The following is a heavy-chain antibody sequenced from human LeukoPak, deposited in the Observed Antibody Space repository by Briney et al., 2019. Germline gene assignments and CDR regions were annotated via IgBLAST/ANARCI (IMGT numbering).Heavy chain of an antibody. D-gene: IGHD1-26*01. CDR1: GFTFSSYG. CDR2: IWYDGSNK. CDR3: ASYGSSNAFDI. Sequence: GGSLRLSCAASGFTFSSYGMHWVRQAPGKGLEWVAVIWYDGSNKYYADSVKGRFTISRDNSKNTLYLQMNSLRAEDTAVYYCASYGSSNAFDIWGQGTMVTVSS. J-gene: IGHJ3*02. V-gene: IGHV3-33*08.